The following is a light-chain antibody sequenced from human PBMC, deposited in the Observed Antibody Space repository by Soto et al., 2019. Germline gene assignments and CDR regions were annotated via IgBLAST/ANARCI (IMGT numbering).Light chain of an antibody. V-gene: IGKV3-11*01. Sequence: EIVLTQSPVTLSLSPGERATLSCRASQSVGSYLVWYQQKPGQPPRLLIYDASIRATGVPARFSGSGSGTDFTIKISSIVNDFLAVYSGQHRNKWPLTFVGGSNV. CDR1: QSVGSY. J-gene: IGKJ4*01. CDR2: DAS. CDR3: QHRNKWPLT.